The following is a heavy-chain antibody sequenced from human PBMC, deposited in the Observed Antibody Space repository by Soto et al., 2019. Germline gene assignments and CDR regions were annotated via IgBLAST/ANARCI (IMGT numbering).Heavy chain of an antibody. Sequence: GASVKVSCKAFGYTFNSYCISWVRHAPGQGLEWMGWISAYNGNTNYAQKLQGRVTMTTDTSTSTAYMELRSLRSDDTVVYYCAREVGPYYYGMDVWGQGTTVTVSS. CDR3: AREVGPYYYGMDV. CDR2: ISAYNGNT. J-gene: IGHJ6*02. CDR1: GYTFNSYC. V-gene: IGHV1-18*01. D-gene: IGHD1-26*01.